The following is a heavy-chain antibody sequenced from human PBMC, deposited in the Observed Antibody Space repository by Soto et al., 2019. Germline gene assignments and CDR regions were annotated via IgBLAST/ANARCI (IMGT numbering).Heavy chain of an antibody. J-gene: IGHJ6*02. V-gene: IGHV1-3*01. CDR2: INAGNGNT. Sequence: QVQLVQSGAEVKKPGASVKVSCKASGYNLTTYAMHWVRQAPGQRLEWMGWINAGNGNTKYSQQFQSRVTLTRDKSASTAYMDLSSLRSEDTAVYYCARETGYSSGWSDYYYGMDVWGQGTTVTV. CDR3: ARETGYSSGWSDYYYGMDV. D-gene: IGHD6-19*01. CDR1: GYNLTTYA.